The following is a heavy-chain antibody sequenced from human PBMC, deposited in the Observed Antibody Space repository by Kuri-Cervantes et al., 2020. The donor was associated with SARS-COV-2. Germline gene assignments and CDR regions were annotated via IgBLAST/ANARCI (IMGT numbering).Heavy chain of an antibody. J-gene: IGHJ4*02. V-gene: IGHV3-48*01. CDR2: ISSSSSTI. D-gene: IGHD5-12*01. Sequence: LSLTCAASGFIFSRYSMNWVRQAPGKGLEWVPYISSSSSTIYYIDSVKGRFTISRDNAKNSLYLQMNSLRAEDTAVYYCVRVGAYSGYDFDSWGQGTLVTVSS. CDR1: GFIFSRYS. CDR3: VRVGAYSGYDFDS.